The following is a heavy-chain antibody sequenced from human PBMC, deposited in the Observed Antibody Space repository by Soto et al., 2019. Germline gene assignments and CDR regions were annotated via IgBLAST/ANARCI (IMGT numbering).Heavy chain of an antibody. D-gene: IGHD3-10*01. Sequence: QVQLVQSGAEVKKPGSSVRLSCRASGYTFRNYAISWLRQAPGQGPEWLGGIIPMFRVTNHAQKFQGRVTITADESTNTAYMELSSLRSDDTVILYCARSRDMASILYYYHALGVWGQGTTVTVSS. CDR2: IIPMFRVT. CDR1: GYTFRNYA. V-gene: IGHV1-69*01. J-gene: IGHJ6*02. CDR3: ARSRDMASILYYYHALGV.